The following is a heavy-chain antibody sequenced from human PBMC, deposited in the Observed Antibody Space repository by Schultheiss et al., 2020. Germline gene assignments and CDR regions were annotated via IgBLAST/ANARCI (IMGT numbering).Heavy chain of an antibody. Sequence: GGSLRLSCAASGFTFASYAMIWVRQAPGKGLEWVSVISGSGGSTYYADSVKGRFTISRDNSKNTLYLQMNSLRAEDTAVYYCARDGSYYDSSGYYPIRLWYGMDVWGQGTTVTVSS. CDR2: ISGSGGST. CDR1: GFTFASYA. J-gene: IGHJ6*02. D-gene: IGHD3-22*01. V-gene: IGHV3-23*01. CDR3: ARDGSYYDSSGYYPIRLWYGMDV.